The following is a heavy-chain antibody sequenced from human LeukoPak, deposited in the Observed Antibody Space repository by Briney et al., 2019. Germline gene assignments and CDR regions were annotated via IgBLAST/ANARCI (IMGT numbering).Heavy chain of an antibody. D-gene: IGHD3-9*01. CDR1: GFTFSSYW. CDR3: AKDQKYDILTGYYAGIDY. V-gene: IGHV3-7*01. J-gene: IGHJ4*02. Sequence: GGSLRLSCAASGFTFSSYWMSWVRQAPGKGLEWVANIKQDGSEKYYVDSVKGRFTISRDNAKNSLYLQMNSLRAENTAVYYCAKDQKYDILTGYYAGIDYWGQGTLVTVSS. CDR2: IKQDGSEK.